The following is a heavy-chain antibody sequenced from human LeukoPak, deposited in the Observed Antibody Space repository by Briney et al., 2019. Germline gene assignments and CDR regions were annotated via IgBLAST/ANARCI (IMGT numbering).Heavy chain of an antibody. Sequence: SETLSLTCAVYGGSFSGYYWSWIRQPPGKGLERIGEINHSGSTNYNPSLKSRVTISVDTSKNQFSLKLSSVTAADTAVYYCARDPYVWVPAAILHYYYGMDVWGQGTTATVSS. CDR3: ARDPYVWVPAAILHYYYGMDV. CDR2: INHSGST. J-gene: IGHJ6*02. V-gene: IGHV4-34*01. D-gene: IGHD2-2*02. CDR1: GGSFSGYY.